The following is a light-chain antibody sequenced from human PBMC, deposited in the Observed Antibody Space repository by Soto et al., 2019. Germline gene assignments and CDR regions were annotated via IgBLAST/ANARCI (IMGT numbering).Light chain of an antibody. CDR3: QQRSNYWFRST. CDR1: QSVSSY. J-gene: IGKJ3*01. Sequence: EIVLTQSPATLSLSPGERATLSCRASQSVSSYLAWYQQKPGQAPRLLIYDASNRATGIPARFSGSGSGTDFTLTISSLEPEDFAVYYCQQRSNYWFRSTFGPGTKVDMK. V-gene: IGKV3-11*01. CDR2: DAS.